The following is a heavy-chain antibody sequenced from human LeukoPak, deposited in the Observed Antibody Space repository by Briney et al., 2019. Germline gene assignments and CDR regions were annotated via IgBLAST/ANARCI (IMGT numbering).Heavy chain of an antibody. J-gene: IGHJ4*02. D-gene: IGHD3-22*01. Sequence: ASVKVSCKASGGTFSSYAISWVRQAPGQGLEWMGRIIPIFGTANYAQKFQGRVTITTDESTSTAYMELSSLRSEDTAVYYCARVPVDSSGYYYGVDYWGQGTLVTVSS. CDR2: IIPIFGTA. CDR3: ARVPVDSSGYYYGVDY. V-gene: IGHV1-69*05. CDR1: GGTFSSYA.